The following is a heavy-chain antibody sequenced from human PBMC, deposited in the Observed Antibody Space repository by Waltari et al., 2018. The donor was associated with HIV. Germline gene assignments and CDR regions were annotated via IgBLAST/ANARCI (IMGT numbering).Heavy chain of an antibody. CDR2: IYHSGST. V-gene: IGHV4-38-2*01. Sequence: QVQLQESGPGLVTPSETLSLTCAVSGYSISSGYYWGWIRQPPGKGLEWIGSIYHSGSTYYNPSLKSRVTISVDTSKNQFSLKLSSVTAADTAVYYCARVGPRNIKDYYYGMDVWGQGTTVTVSS. J-gene: IGHJ6*02. CDR3: ARVGPRNIKDYYYGMDV. CDR1: GYSISSGYY.